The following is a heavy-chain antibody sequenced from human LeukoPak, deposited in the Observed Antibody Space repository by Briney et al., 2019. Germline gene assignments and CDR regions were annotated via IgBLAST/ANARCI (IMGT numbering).Heavy chain of an antibody. CDR3: ARDPLGVVVVAATFDY. D-gene: IGHD2-15*01. CDR1: GYTFTGYY. V-gene: IGHV1-2*02. J-gene: IGHJ4*02. Sequence: ASVKVSCKASGYTFTGYYMHWVRQAPGQGLEWMGWINPNSGGTKYAQKFQGRVTMTRDTSIRTAYMELSRLRSDDTAVYYCARDPLGVVVVAATFDYWGQGTLVTVSS. CDR2: INPNSGGT.